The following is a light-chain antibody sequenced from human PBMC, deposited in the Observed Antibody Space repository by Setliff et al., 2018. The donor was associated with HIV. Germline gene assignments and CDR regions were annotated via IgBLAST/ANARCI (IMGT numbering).Light chain of an antibody. J-gene: IGLJ1*01. CDR1: SSDVGGYDY. CDR3: STYTSSITYG. Sequence: QSALSQPASVSGSPGQSITISCTGTSSDVGGYDYVSWYQHHPGKAPKLIISEVRNRPSGVSHRFSGSKSGNTASLTISGLQAEDEADYYCSTYTSSITYGFGTGTKVTVL. V-gene: IGLV2-14*01. CDR2: EVR.